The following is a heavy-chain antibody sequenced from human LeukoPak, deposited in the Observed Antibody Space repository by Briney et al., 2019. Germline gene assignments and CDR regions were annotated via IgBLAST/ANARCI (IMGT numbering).Heavy chain of an antibody. Sequence: GASVKVSCKASGYTFTSYDINWVRQATGQGLEWMGWMNPNSGNTGYAQKFQGRVTMTRNTSISTAYMELSSLRSEDTAVYYCASGGELPLYYYYGMDVWGQGTTVTVSS. CDR2: MNPNSGNT. J-gene: IGHJ6*02. V-gene: IGHV1-8*02. D-gene: IGHD1-26*01. CDR1: GYTFTSYD. CDR3: ASGGELPLYYYYGMDV.